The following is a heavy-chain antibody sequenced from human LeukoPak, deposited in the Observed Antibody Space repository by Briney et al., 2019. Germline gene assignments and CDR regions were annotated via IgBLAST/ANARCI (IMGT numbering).Heavy chain of an antibody. CDR1: RYSFMTYW. J-gene: IGHJ3*02. D-gene: IGHD3-22*01. Sequence: GESLKISCQASRYSFMTYWIGWVRQMPGKGLEWMAIIYPGDSDTKYSPSFQDQVTISADKSINTAYLHWRSLKASDTAMYYCARLSMIDTFDIWGLGTVVTVSS. V-gene: IGHV5-51*01. CDR2: IYPGDSDT. CDR3: ARLSMIDTFDI.